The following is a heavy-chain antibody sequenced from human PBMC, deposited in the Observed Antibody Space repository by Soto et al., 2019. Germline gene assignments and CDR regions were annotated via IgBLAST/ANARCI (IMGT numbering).Heavy chain of an antibody. D-gene: IGHD3-3*01. CDR2: ISYDGSNK. J-gene: IGHJ4*02. CDR1: GFTFSSYG. CDR3: AKGTYDFWSGFYN. Sequence: GGSLRLSCAASGFTFSSYGMHWVRQAPGKGLEWVAVISYDGSNKYYADSVKGRFTISRDNSKNTLYLQMNSLRAEDTAVYYCAKGTYDFWSGFYNWGQGTLVTVSS. V-gene: IGHV3-30*18.